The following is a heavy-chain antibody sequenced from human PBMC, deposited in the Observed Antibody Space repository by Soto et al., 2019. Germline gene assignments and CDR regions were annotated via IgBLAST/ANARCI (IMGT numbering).Heavy chain of an antibody. Sequence: SETLSLTCTVSGGSISIGGYYWNWIRQHPVKDLEWIGYIYYSGSTYYNPSLKSRVTISVDTSKNQFSLKLSSVTAADTAVYYCARHRGYYDSSGYYFDYWGQGTLVTVSS. CDR1: GGSISIGGYY. V-gene: IGHV4-31*03. CDR3: ARHRGYYDSSGYYFDY. J-gene: IGHJ4*02. CDR2: IYYSGST. D-gene: IGHD3-22*01.